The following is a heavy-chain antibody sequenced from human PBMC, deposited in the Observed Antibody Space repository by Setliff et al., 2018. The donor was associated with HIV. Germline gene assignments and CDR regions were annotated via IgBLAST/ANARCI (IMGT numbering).Heavy chain of an antibody. CDR3: ARDWVTRSNYYGSGSPWYFDF. Sequence: SETLSLTCTVSGDSIGDYCWNWFRQPAGKGLEWIGRVYASAYSNYNPSLKSRVTMSVDTSQNQFSLKLRSVNAADTAVYYCARDWVTRSNYYGSGSPWYFDFWGRGILVT. CDR1: GDSIGDYC. CDR2: VYASAYS. V-gene: IGHV4-4*07. D-gene: IGHD3-10*01. J-gene: IGHJ2*01.